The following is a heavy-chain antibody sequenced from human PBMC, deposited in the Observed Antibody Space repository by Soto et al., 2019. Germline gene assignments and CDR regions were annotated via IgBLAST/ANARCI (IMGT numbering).Heavy chain of an antibody. V-gene: IGHV1-2*02. Sequence: GASVKVSFKASGYTFTANYVHWVRQAPGQGLEWMGWINPHTGGTDYAQTFQGRVTMTRDTSISTAYMELSRLTSDDTAVYYCARYQYWSGYLDAWGKGTTVTVSS. D-gene: IGHD3-3*01. CDR2: INPHTGGT. CDR3: ARYQYWSGYLDA. CDR1: GYTFTANY. J-gene: IGHJ6*04.